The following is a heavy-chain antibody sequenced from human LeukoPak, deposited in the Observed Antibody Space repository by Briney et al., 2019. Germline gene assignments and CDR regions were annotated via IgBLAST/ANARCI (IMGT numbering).Heavy chain of an antibody. D-gene: IGHD6-13*01. J-gene: IGHJ5*02. CDR2: ISSSGSTI. V-gene: IGHV3-48*04. Sequence: GGSLRLSCAASGFTFSSYSMNWVRQAPGKGPEWVSYISSSGSTIYYADSVKGRFTISRDNAKNSLYLQMNSLRAEDTAVYYCARLGSSSWPNWFDPWGQGTLVTVSS. CDR3: ARLGSSSWPNWFDP. CDR1: GFTFSSYS.